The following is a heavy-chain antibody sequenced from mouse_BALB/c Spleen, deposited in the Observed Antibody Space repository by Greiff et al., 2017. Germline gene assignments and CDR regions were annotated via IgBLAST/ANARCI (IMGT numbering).Heavy chain of an antibody. CDR3: ARVRDGGFAY. V-gene: IGHV3-6*02. Sequence: EVKLQESGPGLVKPSQSLSLTCSVTGYSITSGYYWNWIRQFPGNKLEWMGYISYDGSNNYNPSLKNRISITRDTSKNQFFLKLNSVTTEDTATYYCARVRDGGFAYWGQGTLVTVSA. D-gene: IGHD3-3*01. J-gene: IGHJ3*01. CDR1: GYSITSGYY. CDR2: ISYDGSN.